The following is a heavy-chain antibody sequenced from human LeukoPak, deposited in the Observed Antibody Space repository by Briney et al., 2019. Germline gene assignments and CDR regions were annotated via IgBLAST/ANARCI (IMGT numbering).Heavy chain of an antibody. D-gene: IGHD2-15*01. V-gene: IGHV5-51*01. CDR3: ARHHIVDAFDI. J-gene: IGHJ3*02. CDR1: GDGFFSGC. CDR2: IFNHDSNT. Sequence: FGDGFFSGCNGCWIRLPRKSLEWMVGIFNHDSNTRYSPSFQGKVTISADKSINTAYLQWSSLKASDTAMYYCARHHIVDAFDIWGQGTMVTVSS.